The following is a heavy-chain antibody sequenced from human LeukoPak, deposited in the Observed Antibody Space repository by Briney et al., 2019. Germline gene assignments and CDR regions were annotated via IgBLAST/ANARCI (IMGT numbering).Heavy chain of an antibody. D-gene: IGHD1-26*01. Sequence: ALVKVSCKASGYTFTSYAMHWVRQAPGQRLEWMGWINTGNGNTKYSQKFQGRVTIIRDTSASTAYMELSSLTSEDTAVYYCARGVGGGNYYKGNWFDPWGQGTLVTVSS. J-gene: IGHJ5*02. CDR1: GYTFTSYA. V-gene: IGHV1-3*04. CDR3: ARGVGGGNYYKGNWFDP. CDR2: INTGNGNT.